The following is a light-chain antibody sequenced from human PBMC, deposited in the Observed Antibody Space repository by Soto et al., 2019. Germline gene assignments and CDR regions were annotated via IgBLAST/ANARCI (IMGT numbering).Light chain of an antibody. J-gene: IGKJ5*01. CDR2: EAS. V-gene: IGKV3-11*01. CDR1: QSVSSY. Sequence: EIVLTQFPATLSLSPGETATLSCRASQSVSSYLAWYQQKPRQAPRLLIYEASNRAAGIPDRFSGSGSGTDFTLTISSLEPEDFAVYYCQQRTNWPITFGQGTRLEIK. CDR3: QQRTNWPIT.